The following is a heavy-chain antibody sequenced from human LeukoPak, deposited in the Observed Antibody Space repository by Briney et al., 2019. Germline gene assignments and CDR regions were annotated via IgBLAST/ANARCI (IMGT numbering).Heavy chain of an antibody. CDR1: GITFGNNW. CDR2: INSDGGGA. J-gene: IGHJ5*02. V-gene: IGHV3-74*01. CDR3: ARDVPHNWFDT. Sequence: GSLRLSCAAPGITFGNNWMHWVRQGPGKGLVWISRINSDGGGAIYADSVKGRFTVSRDNAKNTLYLQMNSLRAEDTAVYYCARDVPHNWFDTWGQGTLVTVSS.